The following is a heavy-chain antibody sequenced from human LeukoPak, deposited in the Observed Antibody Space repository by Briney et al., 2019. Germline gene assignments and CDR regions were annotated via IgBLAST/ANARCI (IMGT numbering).Heavy chain of an antibody. CDR3: ARSFRSSGSENFDY. J-gene: IGHJ4*02. CDR1: GFTFSSYW. Sequence: GGSLRLSCAASGFTFSSYWMHWVRQAPGKGLVWVSRISSDGSSTSYADSVKGRFTISRDNAKNTLYLQMNSLRAEDTAVYYCARSFRSSGSENFDYWGRGTLVTVSS. V-gene: IGHV3-74*01. CDR2: ISSDGSST. D-gene: IGHD3-10*01.